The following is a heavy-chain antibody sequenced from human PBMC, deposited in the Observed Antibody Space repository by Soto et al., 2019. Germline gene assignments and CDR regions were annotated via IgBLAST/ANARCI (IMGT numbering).Heavy chain of an antibody. CDR1: GGTFSSYT. Sequence: ASVKVSCKASGGTFSSYTISWVRQAPGQGLEWMGRIIPILGIANYAQKFQGRVTITADKSTSTAYMELSSLRSEDTAVYYCARESGYDSSRYYYYYMDVWGKGTTVTVSS. D-gene: IGHD5-12*01. CDR3: ARESGYDSSRYYYYYMDV. J-gene: IGHJ6*03. V-gene: IGHV1-69*04. CDR2: IIPILGIA.